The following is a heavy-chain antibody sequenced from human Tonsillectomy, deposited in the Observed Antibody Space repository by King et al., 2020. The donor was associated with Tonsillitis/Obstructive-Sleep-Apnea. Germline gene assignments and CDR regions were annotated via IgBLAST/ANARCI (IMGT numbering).Heavy chain of an antibody. Sequence: GQLVQSGAEVKKPGESLKISCKGSGYSFTSYWIGWVRQMPGKGLEWMGFIYPGDSDTRYSPSFQGQVTISVDKSISTAYLQWSSLKASDTAIYYCARRGVTGYYYYYYMDVWGKGTTVTVSS. D-gene: IGHD2-21*02. J-gene: IGHJ6*03. V-gene: IGHV5-51*01. CDR3: ARRGVTGYYYYYYMDV. CDR2: IYPGDSDT. CDR1: GYSFTSYW.